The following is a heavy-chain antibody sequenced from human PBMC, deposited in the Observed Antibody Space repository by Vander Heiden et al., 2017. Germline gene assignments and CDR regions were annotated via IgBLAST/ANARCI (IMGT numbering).Heavy chain of an antibody. V-gene: IGHV4-39*01. Sequence: QLQLQESGPGLVKPSETLSLTCPVSGGSISSSSYYWGWIRQPPGKGLEWIGSIYYSGSTYYNPSLKSRVTISVDTSKNQFSLKLSSVTAADTAVYYCARQRLRITMVRGKKYFDYWGQGTLVTVSS. CDR1: GGSISSSSYY. CDR2: IYYSGST. J-gene: IGHJ4*02. CDR3: ARQRLRITMVRGKKYFDY. D-gene: IGHD3-10*01.